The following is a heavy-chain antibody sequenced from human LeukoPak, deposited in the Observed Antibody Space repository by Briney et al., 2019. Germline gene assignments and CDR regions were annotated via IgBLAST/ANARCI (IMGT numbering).Heavy chain of an antibody. V-gene: IGHV1-69*13. CDR2: IIPIFGTA. J-gene: IGHJ6*03. Sequence: GASVTVSCKASGGTFCSYAMSWVRQAPGQGLEGMGGIIPIFGTANFAQKFQGRDTITADESTSTAYMELSSLRSEDTAVYYCARDIQLSGGSGRIYYMDVWGKGTTVTISS. CDR1: GGTFCSYA. D-gene: IGHD3-10*01. CDR3: ARDIQLSGGSGRIYYMDV.